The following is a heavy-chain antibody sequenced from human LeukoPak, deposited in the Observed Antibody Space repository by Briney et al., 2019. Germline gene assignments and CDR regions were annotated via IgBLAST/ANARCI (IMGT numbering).Heavy chain of an antibody. V-gene: IGHV3-9*01. CDR1: GFTFDNYA. CDR2: ISWNSGSI. D-gene: IGHD6-6*01. J-gene: IGHJ6*03. CDR3: AKDIASSSYYYMDV. Sequence: GGSLRLSCAAAGFTFDNYAMRWVRQAPGGGLEWVSGISWNSGSIGYADSVKGRFTISRDNAKNSLYLQMNSLRAEDTALYYCAKDIASSSYYYMDVWGKGTTVTVSS.